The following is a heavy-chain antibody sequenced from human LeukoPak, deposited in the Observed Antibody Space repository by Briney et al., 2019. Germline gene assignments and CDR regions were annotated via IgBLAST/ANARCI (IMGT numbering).Heavy chain of an antibody. CDR2: IYYSGST. V-gene: IGHV4-39*07. J-gene: IGHJ4*02. CDR3: ARGTFVSGYYPLDY. CDR1: GGSISSSSYY. D-gene: IGHD3-22*01. Sequence: SSETLSLTCTVSGGSISSSSYYWGWIRQPPGKGLEWIGSIYYSGSTYYNPSLKSRVTISVDTSKNQFSLKLSSVTAADTAVYYCARGTFVSGYYPLDYWGQGTLVTVSS.